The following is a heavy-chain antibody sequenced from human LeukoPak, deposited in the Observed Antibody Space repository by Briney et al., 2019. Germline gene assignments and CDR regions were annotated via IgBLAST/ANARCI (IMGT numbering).Heavy chain of an antibody. Sequence: ASVKLSCKASGYTFTGSYMHGVRQAPGQGLEGMGGINPNSGGTNYAQTLPGRVTMTRDTSSTKTYMELSRLRCDTTTVYYFSRGGYYYYSSGYHSLFDFWGQGTMVTVSS. D-gene: IGHD3-22*01. V-gene: IGHV1-2*02. CDR3: SRGGYYYYSSGYHSLFDF. J-gene: IGHJ4*02. CDR1: GYTFTGSY. CDR2: INPNSGGT.